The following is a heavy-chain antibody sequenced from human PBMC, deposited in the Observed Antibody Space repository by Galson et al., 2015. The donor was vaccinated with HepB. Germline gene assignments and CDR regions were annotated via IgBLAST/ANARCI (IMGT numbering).Heavy chain of an antibody. J-gene: IGHJ5*02. D-gene: IGHD4-17*01. CDR3: VRALSADSGRNWFDP. CDR1: GFTFSGHW. V-gene: IGHV3-74*01. Sequence: SLRLSCAASGFTFSGHWMHWVRQGPGKGLEWVARITFDGSSTSYADSVKGRFTISRDNAKNTLYLEMNSLIAEDTAVYYCVRALSADSGRNWFDPWGQGTLVTVSS. CDR2: ITFDGSST.